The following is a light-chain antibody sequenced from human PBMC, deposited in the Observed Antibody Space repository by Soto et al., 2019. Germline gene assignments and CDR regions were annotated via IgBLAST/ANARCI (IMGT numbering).Light chain of an antibody. J-gene: IGLJ1*01. CDR3: SSYAGGSNYV. CDR1: SSYVCGYKY. Sequence: QPALTQFPSTSGSPGQSVTKSCTGTSSYVCGYKYVSWYQPHPGKAPKLMIYEVSKRPSGVPDRFSGSKSGNTASLTVSGLQADDEAAYYCSSYAGGSNYVFGTGTKVTVL. CDR2: EVS. V-gene: IGLV2-8*01.